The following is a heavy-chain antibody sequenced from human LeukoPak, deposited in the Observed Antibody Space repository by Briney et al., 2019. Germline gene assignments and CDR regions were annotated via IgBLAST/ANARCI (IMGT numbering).Heavy chain of an antibody. V-gene: IGHV3-7*01. CDR2: IKEDGSEK. J-gene: IGHJ4*02. CDR3: ATLDY. CDR1: GFSFSDYW. Sequence: GGSLRLSCAASGFSFSDYWMTWVRQAPGKGLEWVANIKEDGSEKYYLDSVKGRFTISRDNGKNSLYLQMNSLRAEDTAVYYCATLDYWGQRTLVTVSS.